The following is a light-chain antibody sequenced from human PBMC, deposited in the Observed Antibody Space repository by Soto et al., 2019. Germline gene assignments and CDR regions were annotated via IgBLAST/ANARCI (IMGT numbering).Light chain of an antibody. CDR3: QQLDSFPIT. Sequence: IQLTQSPSSLSASVGDRVTITCRASQGISSYLAWYQQKPGRAPKLMIYAASTLQSGVPSRFSGSGSGTDCTLIISSLQPEDVATYYCQQLDSFPITFGQGTRLEIK. CDR1: QGISSY. CDR2: AAS. V-gene: IGKV1-9*01. J-gene: IGKJ5*01.